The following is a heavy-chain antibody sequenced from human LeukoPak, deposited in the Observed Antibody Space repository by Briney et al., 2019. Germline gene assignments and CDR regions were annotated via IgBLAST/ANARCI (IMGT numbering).Heavy chain of an antibody. V-gene: IGHV3-30*18. Sequence: GGSLRLSCAASGLTFSSYGMHWVRQTPGKGLEWVAVISYDGSNKYYADSVKGRFTISRDNSKNTLYLQMNSLRAQDTAVYYCAKDLVATIHYFDYWGQGTLVTVSS. D-gene: IGHD5-12*01. J-gene: IGHJ4*02. CDR3: AKDLVATIHYFDY. CDR1: GLTFSSYG. CDR2: ISYDGSNK.